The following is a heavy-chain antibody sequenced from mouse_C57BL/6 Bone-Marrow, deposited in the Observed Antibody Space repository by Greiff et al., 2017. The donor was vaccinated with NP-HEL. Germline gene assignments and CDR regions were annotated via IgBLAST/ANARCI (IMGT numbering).Heavy chain of an antibody. V-gene: IGHV1-61*01. CDR3: ARGGYYSNSGAY. CDR2: IYPSGSET. D-gene: IGHD2-5*01. CDR1: GYTFTSYW. Sequence: QVQLQQPGAELVRPGSSVKLSCKASGYTFTSYWMDWVKQRPGQGLEWIGNIYPSGSETHYNHKFKDKATLTVDKSSSTAYLQLSSLTSEDSAVYYCARGGYYSNSGAYWGQGTLVTVSA. J-gene: IGHJ3*01.